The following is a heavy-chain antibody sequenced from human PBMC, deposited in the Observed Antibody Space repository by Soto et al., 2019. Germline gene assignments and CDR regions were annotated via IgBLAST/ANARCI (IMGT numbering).Heavy chain of an antibody. CDR2: IIPIFGTA. J-gene: IGHJ4*02. Sequence: QVQLVQSGAEVKKPGSSVKVSCKASGGTFSSYAISWVRQAPGQGLEWMGGIIPIFGTANYAQKFQGRVKITADESTSTAYMELSSLRAEDTAVYYCERDPGYDYVWGSYRYPYFDYWGQGTLVTVSS. V-gene: IGHV1-69*01. CDR1: GGTFSSYA. CDR3: ERDPGYDYVWGSYRYPYFDY. D-gene: IGHD3-16*02.